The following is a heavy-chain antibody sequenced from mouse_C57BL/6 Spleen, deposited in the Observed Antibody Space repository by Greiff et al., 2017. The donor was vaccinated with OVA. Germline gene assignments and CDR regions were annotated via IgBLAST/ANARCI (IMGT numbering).Heavy chain of an antibody. D-gene: IGHD2-4*01. CDR1: GYSITSGYD. CDR2: ISYSGST. V-gene: IGHV3-1*01. J-gene: IGHJ1*03. Sequence: EVKLQQSGPGMVKPSQSLSLTCTVTGYSITSGYDWHWIRHFPGNKLEWMGYISYSGSTNYNPSLKSRISITHDTSKNHFFLKLNSVTTEDTATYYCARGDYDYYFDVWGTGTTVTVSS. CDR3: ARGDYDYYFDV.